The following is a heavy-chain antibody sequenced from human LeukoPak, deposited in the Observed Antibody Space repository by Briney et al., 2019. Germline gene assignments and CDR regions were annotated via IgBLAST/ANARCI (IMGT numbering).Heavy chain of an antibody. CDR1: GFPLKTYS. V-gene: IGHV3-48*01. J-gene: IGHJ4*02. CDR3: STAKFDN. Sequence: GGSLRLSCAASGFPLKTYSINWVRQAPGKGLEGVSYINIDSITVNYADSVKGRFTISRDNAKNSLYLQMNSLRAEDTAVYYCSTAKFDNWGQGTLVTVSS. CDR2: INIDSITV.